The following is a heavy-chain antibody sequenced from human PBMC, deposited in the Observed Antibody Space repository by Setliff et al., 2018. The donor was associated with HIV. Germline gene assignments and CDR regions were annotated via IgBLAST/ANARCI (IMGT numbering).Heavy chain of an antibody. V-gene: IGHV1-46*01. Sequence: ASVKVSCKASGYTFTSYYMHWVRQAPGQGLEWMGIINPSGGSTSYAQKFQGRVTMTRDTSTNTAYMELRRLRSDDTAVYYCARDGFRAGYSSGWSDYWGQGTLVTVSS. D-gene: IGHD6-19*01. CDR2: INPSGGST. CDR3: ARDGFRAGYSSGWSDY. J-gene: IGHJ4*02. CDR1: GYTFTSYY.